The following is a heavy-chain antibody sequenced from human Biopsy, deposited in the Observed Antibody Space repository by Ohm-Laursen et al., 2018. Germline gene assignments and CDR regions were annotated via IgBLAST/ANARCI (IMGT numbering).Heavy chain of an antibody. V-gene: IGHV3-30*18. J-gene: IGHJ4*02. CDR1: GFTLTDSG. D-gene: IGHD3-10*01. CDR2: ISYDGSYK. Sequence: FPRLSCTASGFTLTDSGMHWVRQAPGKGLEWVALISYDGSYKNYGDSVKGRFTISRDNSKNTLYLQMNSLRPEDTAVYYCAKQEGVAYGDIDYWGQGTLVTVSS. CDR3: AKQEGVAYGDIDY.